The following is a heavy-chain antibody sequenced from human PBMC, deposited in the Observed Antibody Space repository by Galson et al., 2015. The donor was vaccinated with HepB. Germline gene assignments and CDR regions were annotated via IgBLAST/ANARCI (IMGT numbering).Heavy chain of an antibody. J-gene: IGHJ4*02. Sequence: SLILSCAASGFTFSSYGMHWVRQAPGKGLEWVAVISYDGSNKYYADSVKGRFTISRDNSKNTLYLQMNSLRAEDTAVYYCAKDPGGSPAVAGTQGGYWGQGTLVTVSS. CDR1: GFTFSSYG. CDR3: AKDPGGSPAVAGTQGGY. V-gene: IGHV3-30*18. CDR2: ISYDGSNK. D-gene: IGHD6-19*01.